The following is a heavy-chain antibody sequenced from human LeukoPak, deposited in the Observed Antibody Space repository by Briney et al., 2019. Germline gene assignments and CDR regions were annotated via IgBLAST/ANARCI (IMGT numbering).Heavy chain of an antibody. CDR2: ISGSGSTV. V-gene: IGHV3-11*01. J-gene: IGHJ4*02. Sequence: NSGGSLRLSCAASGFTFSSYAMSWVRQAPGKGLEWVSFISGSGSTVYYADSVKGRFTISRDNAKNSLYLQMNSLTAEDTAVYYCARRPRENDYWGQGTLVTVSS. CDR3: ARRPRENDY. CDR1: GFTFSSYA.